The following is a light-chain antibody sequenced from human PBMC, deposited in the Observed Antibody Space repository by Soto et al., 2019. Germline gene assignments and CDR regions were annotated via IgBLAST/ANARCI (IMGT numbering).Light chain of an antibody. V-gene: IGLV2-23*03. CDR2: EGS. CDR1: SSDGGSYNL. CDR3: CSYAGSSTFDVV. J-gene: IGLJ2*01. Sequence: QSAVTQPASVSGSPGQSITISCTGTSSDGGSYNLVSWYQQHPGKAPKLMIYEGSKRPSGVSNRCSCSKSGNTSSLTISGLQAEDEADYYCCSYAGSSTFDVVFGGGTKLTVL.